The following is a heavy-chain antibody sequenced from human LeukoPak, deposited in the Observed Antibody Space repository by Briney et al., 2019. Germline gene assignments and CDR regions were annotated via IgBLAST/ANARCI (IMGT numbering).Heavy chain of an antibody. CDR2: INPSGGST. CDR1: GYTFTSYY. J-gene: IGHJ4*02. V-gene: IGHV1-46*01. D-gene: IGHD2-21*02. CDR3: ARDGAYCGGDCYPWDY. Sequence: ASVKVSCKASGYTFTSYYMHWVRQAPGQGLEWMGIINPSGGSTSYAQKFQGRVTMTRDTSTSTVYMELSSLRSEDTAVYYCARDGAYCGGDCYPWDYWGQGTLVTVSS.